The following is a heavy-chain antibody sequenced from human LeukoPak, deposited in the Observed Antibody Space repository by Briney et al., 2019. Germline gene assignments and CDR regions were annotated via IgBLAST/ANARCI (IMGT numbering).Heavy chain of an antibody. D-gene: IGHD3-22*01. J-gene: IGHJ1*01. CDR2: ITPNADRT. CDR3: AIMHGYYDGSGYWVQ. V-gene: IGHV3-23*01. CDR1: GFTFGSYG. Sequence: PGGSLRLSCAASGFTFGSYGMSWVRQAPGKGLEWVSFITPNADRTSYADSVEGRFTISGDNPRNTLYMQMNSLRDEDTALYYCAIMHGYYDGSGYWVQWGQGTLVTVSS.